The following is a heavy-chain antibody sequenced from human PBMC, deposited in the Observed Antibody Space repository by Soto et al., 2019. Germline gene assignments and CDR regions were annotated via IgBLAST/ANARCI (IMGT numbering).Heavy chain of an antibody. D-gene: IGHD3-22*01. V-gene: IGHV3-23*01. J-gene: IGHJ6*02. CDR1: GFTFSNYA. Sequence: QLGGSLRLSCAASGFTFSNYAMSWVRQAPGKGLEWVSGIGGSGSNTYYADSVKGRFTISRDNSKNTLFLQMNSLRAEDTAVYYCARFYYDSSGYLPSLHYYYFGMVVWGPGTTVTVSS. CDR2: IGGSGSNT. CDR3: ARFYYDSSGYLPSLHYYYFGMVV.